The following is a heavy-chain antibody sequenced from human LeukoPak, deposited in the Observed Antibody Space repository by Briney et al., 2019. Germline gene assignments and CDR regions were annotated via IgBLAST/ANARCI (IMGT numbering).Heavy chain of an antibody. CDR3: ARAPYDFWSGYYRAGYFDL. Sequence: PGGSLRLSCAASGLTVSSNCMSWVRQAPGKGLEWVSFIYSGGSTYYTDSVKGRFTISRDNSKNTLYLQMNSLRAEDTAVYYCARAPYDFWSGYYRAGYFDLWGRGTLVTVSS. CDR2: IYSGGST. V-gene: IGHV3-53*01. CDR1: GLTVSSNC. D-gene: IGHD3-3*01. J-gene: IGHJ2*01.